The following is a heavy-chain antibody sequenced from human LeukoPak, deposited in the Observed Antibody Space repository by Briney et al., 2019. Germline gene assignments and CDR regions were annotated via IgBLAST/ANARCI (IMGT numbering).Heavy chain of an antibody. D-gene: IGHD3-22*01. V-gene: IGHV1-18*01. CDR3: ARDLWNFYDDSGYNRDFDS. Sequence: ASVKVSCKATSRISWVRQAPGQGLERMGWIGTSGGDTYYAQKFQGRITVTTDTSTSTVYMELRNLRSDDTAVYYCARDLWNFYDDSGYNRDFDSWGQGTLVTVSS. CDR2: IGTSGGDT. CDR1: TSR. J-gene: IGHJ5*01.